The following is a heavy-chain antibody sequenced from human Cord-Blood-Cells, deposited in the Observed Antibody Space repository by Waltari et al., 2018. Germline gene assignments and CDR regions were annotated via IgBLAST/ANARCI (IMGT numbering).Heavy chain of an antibody. CDR2: IYYSGST. CDR1: GGSISSYY. J-gene: IGHJ5*02. D-gene: IGHD6-13*01. V-gene: IGHV4-59*01. CDR3: ARNVYSSSWYWFDP. Sequence: QVQLQESGPGLVKPSETLSLTCTVSGGSISSYYWSWIRQPPGKGLEWIGYIYYSGSTSYNPSLKGRVTISVDTSKNQFSLKLSSVTAADTAVYYCARNVYSSSWYWFDPWGQGTLVTVSS.